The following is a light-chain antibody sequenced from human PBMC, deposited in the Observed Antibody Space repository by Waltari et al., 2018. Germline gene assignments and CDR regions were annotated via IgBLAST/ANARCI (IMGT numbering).Light chain of an antibody. Sequence: EIVLTQSPGTLSLSPGDRATLSCRPSQTVSTTALSWYQQKPGQAPRVLIYSTQNRATGIPDRFSGSGSGTDFTLTINRLAPEDFAMYYCQQYDGIVVTFGGGTKVEI. CDR1: QTVSTTA. CDR2: STQ. CDR3: QQYDGIVVT. V-gene: IGKV3-20*01. J-gene: IGKJ4*01.